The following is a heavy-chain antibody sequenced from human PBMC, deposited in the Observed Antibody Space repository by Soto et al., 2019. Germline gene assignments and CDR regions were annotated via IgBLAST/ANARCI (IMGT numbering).Heavy chain of an antibody. CDR1: GDSGSSNSAA. D-gene: IGHD3-22*01. V-gene: IGHV6-1*01. CDR3: ARDYYDSSGYPRADY. CDR2: TYYRSKWYN. J-gene: IGHJ4*02. Sequence: SQTHSLTCALSGDSGSSNSAAWNWNRQSPSRGLEWLGRTYYRSKWYNDYAVSVKSRITINPDTSKNQFSLQLNSVTPEDTAVYYCARDYYDSSGYPRADYWGQGTLVTVSS.